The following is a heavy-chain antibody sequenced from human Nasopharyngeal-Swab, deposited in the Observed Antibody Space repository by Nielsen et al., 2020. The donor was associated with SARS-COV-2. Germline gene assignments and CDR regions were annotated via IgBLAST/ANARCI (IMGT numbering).Heavy chain of an antibody. CDR1: GVSISSQY. CDR3: AKEGATGWFDP. CDR2: ISHNSGT. J-gene: IGHJ5*02. Sequence: SETLSLTCTVSGVSISSQYGRWIRQPPGKGLEWIGYISHNSGTNYNPSLKSRVTMFMDTSKNQFSLKLRSVTAADTAVYYCAKEGATGWFDPWGQGTLVTVSS. V-gene: IGHV4-59*11.